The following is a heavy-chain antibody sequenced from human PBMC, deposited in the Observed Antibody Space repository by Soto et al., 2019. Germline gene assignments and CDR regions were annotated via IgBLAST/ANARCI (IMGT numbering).Heavy chain of an antibody. CDR2: IYYSGSA. CDR3: ARGVGFGYYYYHMDL. CDR1: GDSVTSVSDY. Sequence: SETLSLTCTVSGDSVTSVSDYWSWIRQPPGKGLEWIGYIYYSGSADYNPSLGSRVTISIDTSKNQFSLKLTSVTAADTAVYYCARGVGFGYYYYHMDLWGQGTSVT. D-gene: IGHD3-10*01. J-gene: IGHJ6*02. V-gene: IGHV4-61*01.